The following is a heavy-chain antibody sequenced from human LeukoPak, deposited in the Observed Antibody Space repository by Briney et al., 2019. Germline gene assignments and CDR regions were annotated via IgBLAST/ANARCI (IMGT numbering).Heavy chain of an antibody. Sequence: ASVKVSCKASGGTFSSYAISWVRQAPGQGLEWMGWISAYNGNTNYAQKLQGRVTMTTDTSTSTAYMELRSLRSDGTAVYYCARDLYDSGGINWFDPWGQGTLVTVSS. CDR2: ISAYNGNT. J-gene: IGHJ5*02. V-gene: IGHV1-18*01. CDR3: ARDLYDSGGINWFDP. D-gene: IGHD3-22*01. CDR1: GGTFSSYA.